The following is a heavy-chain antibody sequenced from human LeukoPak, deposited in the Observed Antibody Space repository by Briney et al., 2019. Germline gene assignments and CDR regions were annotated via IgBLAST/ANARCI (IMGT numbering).Heavy chain of an antibody. J-gene: IGHJ6*02. CDR3: ARHPDYDILTGYPLSPVYYYYGMDV. CDR1: GFTFSDYY. CDR2: ISGRSTDT. D-gene: IGHD3-9*01. V-gene: IGHV3-11*06. Sequence: GGSLRLSCAASGFTFSDYYMTWVRRAPGKGLEWISHISGRSTDTNYADSVKGRFTISRDNAKNSLYLQMNSLRVEDAAVYYCARHPDYDILTGYPLSPVYYYYGMDVWGQGTTVTVSS.